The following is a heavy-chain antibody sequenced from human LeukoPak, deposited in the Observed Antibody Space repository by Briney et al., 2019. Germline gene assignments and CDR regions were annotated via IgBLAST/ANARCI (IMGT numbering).Heavy chain of an antibody. CDR2: IIPIFGTA. J-gene: IGHJ4*02. CDR3: ARSDCGGDCSDPYFDY. Sequence: SVKVSCKASGGTFSSYAISWVRQAPGQGLEWMGGIIPIFGTANYAQKFQGRVTITTDESTSTAYMELSSLRSEDTAVYYCARSDCGGDCSDPYFDYWGQGTLVTASS. V-gene: IGHV1-69*05. D-gene: IGHD2-21*02. CDR1: GGTFSSYA.